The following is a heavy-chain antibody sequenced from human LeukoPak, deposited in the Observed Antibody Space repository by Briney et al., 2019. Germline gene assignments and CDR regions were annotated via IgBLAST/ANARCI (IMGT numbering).Heavy chain of an antibody. CDR3: ARYPTISDAFDI. D-gene: IGHD3-9*01. CDR1: GFTSSSYE. Sequence: GGCLRLSCAASGFTSSSYEMNWVRQAPGKGLGWVSYISSSVSTIYYADSVKGRFTISRDNAKNSLYLQMNSLRAEDTAVYYCARYPTISDAFDIWGQGTMVTVSS. CDR2: ISSSVSTI. J-gene: IGHJ3*02. V-gene: IGHV3-48*03.